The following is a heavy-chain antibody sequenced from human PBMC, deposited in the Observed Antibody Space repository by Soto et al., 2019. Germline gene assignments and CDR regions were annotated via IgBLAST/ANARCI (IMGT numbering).Heavy chain of an antibody. CDR1: GGTFSSYT. J-gene: IGHJ5*02. Sequence: SVKVSCKASGGTFSSYTISWVRQAPGQGLEWMGRIIPILGIANYAQKFQGRVTITADKSTSTAYMELSSLRSEDTAVYYCAREEYRGGNWFDPWGKGTLVTVSS. V-gene: IGHV1-69*04. CDR3: AREEYRGGNWFDP. D-gene: IGHD6-6*01. CDR2: IIPILGIA.